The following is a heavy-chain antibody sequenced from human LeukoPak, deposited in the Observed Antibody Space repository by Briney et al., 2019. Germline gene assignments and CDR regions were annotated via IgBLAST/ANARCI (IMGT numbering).Heavy chain of an antibody. Sequence: PSETLSLTCTVSGGSISSGSYYWSWIRQPAGKGLEWIGRIFTSGSTKYNPSLKSRVTISVDTSKNQFSLKLSSVTAADTAVYYCAREGKITMVRGVIRYYYMDVWGKGTTATISS. J-gene: IGHJ6*03. V-gene: IGHV4-61*02. CDR1: GGSISSGSYY. D-gene: IGHD3-10*01. CDR3: AREGKITMVRGVIRYYYMDV. CDR2: IFTSGST.